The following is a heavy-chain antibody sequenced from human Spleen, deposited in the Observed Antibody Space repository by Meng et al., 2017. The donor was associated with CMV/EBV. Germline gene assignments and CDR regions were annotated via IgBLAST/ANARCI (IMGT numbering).Heavy chain of an antibody. CDR3: AKDLDGWNYVTFDI. Sequence: GGSLRLSCKASGFPFRTYWMHWVRQVPGKGLVWVSRINGDGTSTYYADSVKGRFTISRDNSKNTLYLQMNSLRAEDTAVYYCAKDLDGWNYVTFDIWGQGTMVTVSS. J-gene: IGHJ3*02. CDR1: GFPFRTYW. V-gene: IGHV3-74*01. CDR2: INGDGTST. D-gene: IGHD1-7*01.